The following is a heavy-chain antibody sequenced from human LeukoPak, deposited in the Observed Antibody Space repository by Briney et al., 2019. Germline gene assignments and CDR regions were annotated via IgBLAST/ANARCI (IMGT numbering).Heavy chain of an antibody. J-gene: IGHJ4*02. D-gene: IGHD1-1*01. V-gene: IGHV3-23*01. CDR1: GFTFSSYA. Sequence: GGSLRLSCAASGFTFSSYAMSWVRQAPGKGLEWVPAISASGGSTYYADSVKGRFTFSRDDSKNTLYLQMNSLRAEDTAVYYCALNWNLDYWGQGTLVTVSS. CDR3: ALNWNLDY. CDR2: ISASGGST.